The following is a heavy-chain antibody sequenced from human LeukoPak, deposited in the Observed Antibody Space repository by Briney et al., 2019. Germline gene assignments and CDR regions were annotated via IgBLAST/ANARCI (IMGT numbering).Heavy chain of an antibody. CDR3: TRDPVWNVFDI. Sequence: GGSLRLSCAASGFTVSSNYMSWVRQAPGKGLEWVGFIRSKTYGGTAVHAASVKGRFIISRDDSRSIAYLQMYRLKTEDTAVYYCTRDPVWNVFDIWGQGTRVTVSS. CDR1: GFTVSSNY. V-gene: IGHV3-49*04. J-gene: IGHJ3*02. CDR2: IRSKTYGGTA. D-gene: IGHD1-14*01.